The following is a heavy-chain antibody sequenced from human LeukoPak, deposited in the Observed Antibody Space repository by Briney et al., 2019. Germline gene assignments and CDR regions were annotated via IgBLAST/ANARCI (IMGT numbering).Heavy chain of an antibody. D-gene: IGHD2-2*01. Sequence: GASVKVSCKASGYTFTGYYMHWVRQAPGQGLEWMGWINPNSGGTNYAQKFQGRVTMTRDTSICTAYMELSRLRSDDTAVYYCARDPVYLCSSTSCYYYGMDVWGQGTTVTVSS. CDR2: INPNSGGT. J-gene: IGHJ6*02. CDR1: GYTFTGYY. CDR3: ARDPVYLCSSTSCYYYGMDV. V-gene: IGHV1-2*02.